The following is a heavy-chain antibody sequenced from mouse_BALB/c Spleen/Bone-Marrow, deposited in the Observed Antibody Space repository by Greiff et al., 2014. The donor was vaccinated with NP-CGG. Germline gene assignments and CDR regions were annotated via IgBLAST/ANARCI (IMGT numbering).Heavy chain of an antibody. J-gene: IGHJ4*01. Sequence: QVHVKQSGAELVKPGASVKLSCKASGYTFTSYWMHWVKQRPGQGLEWIGEIDPSDSCTNYNQKFKGKATLTVDKSSSTAYMQLSSLTSEDSAVYFCARWLLRYYAMDDWGQGTSVTVSS. CDR3: ARWLLRYYAMDD. CDR1: GYTFTSYW. CDR2: IDPSDSCT. V-gene: IGHV1-69*02. D-gene: IGHD2-3*01.